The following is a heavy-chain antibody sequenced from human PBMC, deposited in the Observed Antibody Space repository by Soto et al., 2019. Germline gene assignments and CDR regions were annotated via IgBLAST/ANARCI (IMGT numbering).Heavy chain of an antibody. CDR2: IYYSGST. CDR3: ARVRVSLGVVVTAIQGWDYYYYGMDV. D-gene: IGHD2-21*02. Sequence: TSETLSLTCTVSGGSISSSSYYWGWIRQPPGKGLEWIGSIYYSGSTYYNPSLKSRVTISVDTSKNQFSLKLSSVTAADTAVYYCARVRVSLGVVVTAIQGWDYYYYGMDVWGQGTTVTVSS. J-gene: IGHJ6*02. V-gene: IGHV4-39*01. CDR1: GGSISSSSYY.